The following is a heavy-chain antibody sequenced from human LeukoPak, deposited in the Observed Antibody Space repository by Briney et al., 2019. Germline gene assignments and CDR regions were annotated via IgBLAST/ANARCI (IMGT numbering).Heavy chain of an antibody. Sequence: GRSVRLSCAASGFTFSSYAMHWVRQAPGKGLEWVAVISYDGSNKYYADSVKGRFTISRDNSKNTLYLQMNSLRAEDTAVYYCARGGYHAYYLDYWGQGSLVTVSS. J-gene: IGHJ4*02. D-gene: IGHD5-18*01. CDR3: ARGGYHAYYLDY. CDR1: GFTFSSYA. V-gene: IGHV3-30*04. CDR2: ISYDGSNK.